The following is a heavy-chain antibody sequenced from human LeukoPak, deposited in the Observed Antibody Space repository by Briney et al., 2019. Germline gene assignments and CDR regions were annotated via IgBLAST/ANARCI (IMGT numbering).Heavy chain of an antibody. D-gene: IGHD6-13*01. CDR3: ARDSSSRQLFFDY. Sequence: GGSLRLSCAASGFTFSSYAMHWVRQAPGKGLEWVAVIWYDGSNKYYADSVKGRFTISRDNSKNTLYLQMNSLRAEDTAVYYCARDSSSRQLFFDYWGQGTLVTVSS. CDR1: GFTFSSYA. V-gene: IGHV3-33*08. CDR2: IWYDGSNK. J-gene: IGHJ4*02.